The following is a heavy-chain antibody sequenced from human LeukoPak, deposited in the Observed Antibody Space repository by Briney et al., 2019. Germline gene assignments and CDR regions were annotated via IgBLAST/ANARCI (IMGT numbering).Heavy chain of an antibody. CDR2: IKQDGSEK. Sequence: GGSLRLSCAASGFTFSSYWMSWVRQAPGKGLEWVANIKQDGSEKYYVDSVKGRFTISRDNAKNSLYLQMNSLRAEDTAVYYCASTVDTAMANAFDIWGQGTMITVSS. CDR3: ASTVDTAMANAFDI. D-gene: IGHD5-18*01. CDR1: GFTFSSYW. V-gene: IGHV3-7*01. J-gene: IGHJ3*02.